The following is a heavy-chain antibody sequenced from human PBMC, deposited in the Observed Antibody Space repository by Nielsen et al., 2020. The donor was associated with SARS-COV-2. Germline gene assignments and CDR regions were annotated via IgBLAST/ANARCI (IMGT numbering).Heavy chain of an antibody. Sequence: GGSLRLSCAASGFTFDDYGMSWVRQAPGKGLEWVSGINWNGGSTGYADSVKGRFTISRDNSKNTLYLQMNSLRAEDTAVYYCAKESVLRYFDWLSYGMDVWGQGTTVTVSS. CDR1: GFTFDDYG. V-gene: IGHV3-20*04. J-gene: IGHJ6*02. CDR3: AKESVLRYFDWLSYGMDV. CDR2: INWNGGST. D-gene: IGHD3-9*01.